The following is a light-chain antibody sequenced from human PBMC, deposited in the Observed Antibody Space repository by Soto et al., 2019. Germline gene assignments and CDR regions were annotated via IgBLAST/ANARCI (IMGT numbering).Light chain of an antibody. Sequence: QSLLTHPASWSGSPGQSITVSCTGSTTDIGTYNYVSWYQQLPGKAPKLIIFEVTNRPSGVSDRFSGSKSGNTASLTISGLQTEDEADYYCASFTTSSTRVFGSGTKVTVL. CDR1: TTDIGTYNY. V-gene: IGLV2-14*01. J-gene: IGLJ1*01. CDR2: EVT. CDR3: ASFTTSSTRV.